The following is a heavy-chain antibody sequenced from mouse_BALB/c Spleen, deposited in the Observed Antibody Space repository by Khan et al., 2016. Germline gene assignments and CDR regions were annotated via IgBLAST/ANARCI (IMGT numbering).Heavy chain of an antibody. V-gene: IGHV1-77*01. CDR1: GYTFTDYY. CDR3: ARSYYGYCAMDY. CDR2: IFPGSGST. D-gene: IGHD1-2*01. Sequence: QVQLQHPGTELPRPGASVKLSCKASGYTFTDYYLHWVKQRTGQGLEWIGEIFPGSGSTYYNEKFKGKASLTADTSSSTAYMQLSSLTSEDSAVYFSARSYYGYCAMDYWGHGASVTVSS. J-gene: IGHJ4*01.